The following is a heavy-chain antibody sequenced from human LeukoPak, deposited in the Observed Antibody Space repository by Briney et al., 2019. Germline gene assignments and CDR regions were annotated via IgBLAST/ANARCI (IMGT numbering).Heavy chain of an antibody. CDR2: INPNSGGT. J-gene: IGHJ6*03. CDR3: ASTGSLLWFGELVYYYYYYMDV. V-gene: IGHV1-2*02. CDR1: GYTFTGYY. Sequence: ASVKVSCKASGYTFTGYYMHWVRQAPGQGLEGMGWINPNSGGTNYAQKFQGRVTMTRDTSISTAYMELSRLRSDDTAVYYCASTGSLLWFGELVYYYYYYMDVWGKGTTVTVSS. D-gene: IGHD3-10*01.